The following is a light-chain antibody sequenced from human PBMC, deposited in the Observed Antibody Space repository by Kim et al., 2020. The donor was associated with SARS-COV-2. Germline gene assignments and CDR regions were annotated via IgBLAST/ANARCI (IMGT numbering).Light chain of an antibody. CDR3: SSYAGSNNWV. Sequence: GQSVTISCTGTSSDVGGYNYVSWYQQHPGKAPTLMIYEVSKRPSGVPARFSGSKSGNTASLTVSGLQAEDEADYYCSSYAGSNNWVFGGGTKVTVL. CDR1: SSDVGGYNY. CDR2: EVS. J-gene: IGLJ3*02. V-gene: IGLV2-8*01.